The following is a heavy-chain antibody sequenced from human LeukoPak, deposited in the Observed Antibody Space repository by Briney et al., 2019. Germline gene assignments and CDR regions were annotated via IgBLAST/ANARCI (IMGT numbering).Heavy chain of an antibody. Sequence: PGGSLRLSCAASGFTFSSYAMSWVRQAPGKGLEWVLGISASGGSSYYADSVKGRFTISRDNSKNTLYLQMDSLSAEDTAVYYCAKDRITGTPYYFDYWGQGTLVTVSS. D-gene: IGHD1-20*01. CDR2: ISASGGSS. CDR3: AKDRITGTPYYFDY. J-gene: IGHJ4*02. V-gene: IGHV3-23*01. CDR1: GFTFSSYA.